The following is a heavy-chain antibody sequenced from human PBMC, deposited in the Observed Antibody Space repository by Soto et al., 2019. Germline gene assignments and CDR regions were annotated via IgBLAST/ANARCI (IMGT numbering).Heavy chain of an antibody. J-gene: IGHJ6*02. CDR2: MNPNSGNT. CDR3: ARDLIVVVPPGYYGMDV. CDR1: GYTFTSYD. D-gene: IGHD2-21*01. Sequence: ASVKVSCKASGYTFTSYDINWVRQATGEGLEWMGWMNPNSGNTGYAQKFQGRVTMTRNTSISTAYMELSSLRSEDTAVYYCARDLIVVVPPGYYGMDVWGPGTTLTVS. V-gene: IGHV1-8*01.